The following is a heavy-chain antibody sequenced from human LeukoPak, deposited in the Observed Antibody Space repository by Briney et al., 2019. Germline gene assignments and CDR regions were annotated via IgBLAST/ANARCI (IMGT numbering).Heavy chain of an antibody. V-gene: IGHV4-59*08. CDR3: ARAYCSTTACPFDY. Sequence: KPSETLSLTCTVSGDSISSYYWSWIRQPPGKGLEWLGYIYYSGSTNYNPSLKSRVTISVDTSKNQFSLKLSSMTAADTAVYYCARAYCSTTACPFDYWGQGTLVTVSS. CDR1: GDSISSYY. D-gene: IGHD2-2*01. J-gene: IGHJ4*02. CDR2: IYYSGST.